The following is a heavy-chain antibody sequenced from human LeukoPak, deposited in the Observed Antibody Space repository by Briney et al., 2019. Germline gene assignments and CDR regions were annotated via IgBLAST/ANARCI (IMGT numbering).Heavy chain of an antibody. J-gene: IGHJ4*02. CDR2: IHQHGSKE. CDR3: AKDMDGDCSGGSCQELFDY. D-gene: IGHD2-15*01. CDR1: GVNFRAYW. V-gene: IGHV3-7*03. Sequence: GGSLGLSCTTSGVNFRAYWMAWVRQAPGKGLELVANIHQHGSKENYVDSVKGRFTISRDNAKNSLYLQMNSLRAEDTALYYCAKDMDGDCSGGSCQELFDYWGQGTLVTVSS.